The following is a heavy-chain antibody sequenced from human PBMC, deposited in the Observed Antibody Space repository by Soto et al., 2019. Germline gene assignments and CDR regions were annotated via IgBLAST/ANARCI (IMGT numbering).Heavy chain of an antibody. CDR2: IIPIFGTA. V-gene: IGHV1-69*12. CDR3: AFDGATSFPRRPFCH. D-gene: IGHD3-16*01. Sequence: QVQLVQSGAEVKKPGSSVKVSCKSSGGTFSSYAISWVRQAPGQGLEWMGGIIPIFGTANYAQKFQGRVTITADESTRTAYMELCSLRSEDTAVYYCAFDGATSFPRRPFCHWGQGTLVTVSS. CDR1: GGTFSSYA. J-gene: IGHJ4*02.